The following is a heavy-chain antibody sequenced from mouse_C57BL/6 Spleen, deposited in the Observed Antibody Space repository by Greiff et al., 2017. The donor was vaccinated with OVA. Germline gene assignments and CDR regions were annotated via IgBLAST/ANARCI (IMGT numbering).Heavy chain of an antibody. D-gene: IGHD1-1*01. V-gene: IGHV5-12*01. CDR3: ARSGRSHWYFDV. CDR1: GFTFSDYH. Sequence: EVQGVESGGGLVQPGGSLKLSCAASGFTFSDYHMYWVRQTPEKRLEWVAYISNGGGSTYYPDTVKGRFTFSRDNATNTLYLQISRLTSEDTAVYYCARSGRSHWYFDVWGTGTTVTVSS. CDR2: ISNGGGST. J-gene: IGHJ1*03.